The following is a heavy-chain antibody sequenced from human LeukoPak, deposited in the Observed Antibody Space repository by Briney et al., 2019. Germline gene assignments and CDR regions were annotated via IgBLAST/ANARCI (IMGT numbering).Heavy chain of an antibody. D-gene: IGHD6-19*01. V-gene: IGHV4-31*03. J-gene: IGHJ4*02. Sequence: SETLSLTCTVSGDSISGYYWSWIRQHPGKGLEWIGYIYYSGSTYYNPSLKSRVTISVDTSKNQFSLKLSSVTAADTAVYYCARGPAVAGTRYYFDYWGQGTLVTVSS. CDR1: GDSISGYY. CDR2: IYYSGST. CDR3: ARGPAVAGTRYYFDY.